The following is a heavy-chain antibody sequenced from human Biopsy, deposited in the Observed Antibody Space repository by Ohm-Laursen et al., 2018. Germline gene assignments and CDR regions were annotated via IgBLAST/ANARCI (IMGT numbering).Heavy chain of an antibody. D-gene: IGHD1-1*01. CDR3: ATNLKVSPGLMNFDS. Sequence: GSLRLSCTASGFDVSSNYMTWVRQAPGKGLECVSVIYSGGNTFYADSVKGRFTVSRDTSKNTIYLQMNSLRAEDTARYYCATNLKVSPGLMNFDSWGQGTLVTVSS. J-gene: IGHJ4*02. CDR2: IYSGGNT. CDR1: GFDVSSNY. V-gene: IGHV3-53*01.